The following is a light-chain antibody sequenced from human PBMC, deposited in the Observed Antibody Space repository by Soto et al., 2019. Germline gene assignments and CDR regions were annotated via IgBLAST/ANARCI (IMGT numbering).Light chain of an antibody. Sequence: VLTPSPGTMSLSPVERATLSCRASQSVSSNLAWYQQKPGQAPRLLIYGASTRATGFPDRFSGSGSGTEFTLTISSLHSEDCAVYYCQEYYDWPITFGQGTRPEVK. V-gene: IGKV3-15*01. CDR1: QSVSSN. CDR2: GAS. J-gene: IGKJ5*01. CDR3: QEYYDWPIT.